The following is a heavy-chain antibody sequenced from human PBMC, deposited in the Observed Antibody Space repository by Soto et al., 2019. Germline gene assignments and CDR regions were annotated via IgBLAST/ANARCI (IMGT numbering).Heavy chain of an antibody. CDR2: IYYSGST. Sequence: SETLSLTCTVSGGSISSYYWSWIRQPPGKGLEWIGYIYYSGSTNYNPSLKSRVTISVDTSKDQFSLKLSSVTAADTAVYYCARPWYSSSWPLFDYWGQGTLVTVSS. CDR1: GGSISSYY. D-gene: IGHD6-13*01. V-gene: IGHV4-59*08. J-gene: IGHJ4*02. CDR3: ARPWYSSSWPLFDY.